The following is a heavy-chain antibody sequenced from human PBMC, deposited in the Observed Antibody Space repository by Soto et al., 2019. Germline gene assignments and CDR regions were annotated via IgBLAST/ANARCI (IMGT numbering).Heavy chain of an antibody. CDR3: AGPGYSSQDY. CDR1: GFTFRNYA. Sequence: SLRLSFAASGFTFRNYAMHWVRQVRQAPGKGLEWVAVISYDGTDYADSVKGRFTISRDNFKNTLYLQMNSLRAEDTAVYYCAGPGYSSQDYWGQGTLVTVSS. V-gene: IGHV3-30*04. CDR2: ISYDGT. J-gene: IGHJ4*02. D-gene: IGHD5-18*01.